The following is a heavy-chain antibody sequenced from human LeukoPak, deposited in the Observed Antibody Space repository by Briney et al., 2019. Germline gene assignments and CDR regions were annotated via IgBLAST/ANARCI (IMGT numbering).Heavy chain of an antibody. CDR2: IYHSGST. CDR3: ARDVCSGGSCYGPYRFVFDY. CDR1: GGSINSSSYY. Sequence: SETLSLTCTVSGGSINSSSYYWGWIRQPPGKGLEWIGSIYHSGSTYHNPSLKSRVTISVDTSKNQFSLKLSSVTAADTAVYYCARDVCSGGSCYGPYRFVFDYWGQGTLVTVSS. D-gene: IGHD2-15*01. V-gene: IGHV4-39*07. J-gene: IGHJ4*02.